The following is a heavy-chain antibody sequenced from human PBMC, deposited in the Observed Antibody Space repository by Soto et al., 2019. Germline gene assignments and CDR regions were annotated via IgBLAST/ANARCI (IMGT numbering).Heavy chain of an antibody. CDR3: ARDWGGGYCSGGSCYWSWFDP. J-gene: IGHJ5*02. V-gene: IGHV4-4*02. CDR1: GGSISSSNW. CDR2: IYHSGST. D-gene: IGHD2-15*01. Sequence: QVQLQESGPGLVKPSGTLSLTCAVSGGSISSSNWWSWVRQPPGKGLEWIGEIYHSGSTNYNPSRKSRVTISVDQSKNQFSLTLSSVTAADTAVYYCARDWGGGYCSGGSCYWSWFDPWGQGTLVTVSS.